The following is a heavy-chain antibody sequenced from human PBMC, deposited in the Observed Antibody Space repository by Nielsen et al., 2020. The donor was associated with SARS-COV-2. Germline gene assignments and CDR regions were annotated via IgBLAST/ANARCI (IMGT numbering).Heavy chain of an antibody. CDR2: IYHTGNT. J-gene: IGHJ6*02. D-gene: IGHD6-19*01. CDR3: ARNSGWYPNVNKYYYYGMDV. V-gene: IGHV4-28*01. Sequence: WIRQPPGKGLEWIGYIYHTGNTYYNPSLKSRVTISVDTSKNQFSLKLSSVTAADTAVYYCARNSGWYPNVNKYYYYGMDVWGQGTTVTVSS.